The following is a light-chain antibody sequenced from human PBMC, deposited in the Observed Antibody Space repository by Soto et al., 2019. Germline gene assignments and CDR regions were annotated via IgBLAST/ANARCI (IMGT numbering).Light chain of an antibody. J-gene: IGLJ2*01. CDR1: SSDIGAYNY. CDR3: SSYTTSSALE. V-gene: IGLV2-14*01. CDR2: GVT. Sequence: QLVLTQPASVSGSPGQSITISCTGTSSDIGAYNYVSWYQQHPGKTPKLMIYGVTNRPSGVSNRFSGSKSGSTASLTISGLQAEDEADYYCSSYTTSSALEFGGGTKLTVL.